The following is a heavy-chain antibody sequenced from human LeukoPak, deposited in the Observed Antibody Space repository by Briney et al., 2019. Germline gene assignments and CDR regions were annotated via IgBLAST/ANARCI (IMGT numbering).Heavy chain of an antibody. CDR2: IYTSGST. CDR1: GGSISSGSYY. D-gene: IGHD3-10*01. V-gene: IGHV4-61*02. J-gene: IGHJ4*02. Sequence: SETLSLTCTVSGGSISSGSYYWRWIRQPAGKGLEWIGRIYTSGSTNYNPSLKSRVTISVDTSKNQFSLKLSSVTAADTAVYYCAVSRITMVRGVIMPFDYWGQGTLVTVSS. CDR3: AVSRITMVRGVIMPFDY.